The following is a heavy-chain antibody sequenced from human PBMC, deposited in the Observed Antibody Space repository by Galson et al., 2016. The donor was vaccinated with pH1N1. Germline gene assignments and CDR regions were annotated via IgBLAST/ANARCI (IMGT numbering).Heavy chain of an antibody. CDR2: IDPSNGGS. J-gene: IGHJ4*02. Sequence: SVKVSCKAFGYTFTKYYLHWVRQAPGQGFEWMGVIDPSNGGSIYNQKFQGRVTPTRDTSTSSVYMALTNLRSDDAAMYYCAQYSSASEDPAWGQGTLVTVSS. CDR1: GYTFTKYY. CDR3: AQYSSASEDPA. V-gene: IGHV1-46*01. D-gene: IGHD6-19*01.